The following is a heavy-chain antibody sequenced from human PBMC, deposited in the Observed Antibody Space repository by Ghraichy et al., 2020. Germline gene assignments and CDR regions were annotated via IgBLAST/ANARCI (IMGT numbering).Heavy chain of an antibody. CDR2: IYHTGRT. Sequence: SETLSLTCAVSGGSISSSNHYWDWIRQPPGRGLEWVGSIYHTGRTYYSPTLQSRVTVSVDTSKSQFSLRLSSVTAADTAVYYCARHHGELDYDYWGQGTLVIVSS. J-gene: IGHJ4*02. V-gene: IGHV4-39*01. CDR3: ARHHGELDYDY. CDR1: GGSISSSNHY. D-gene: IGHD1-7*01.